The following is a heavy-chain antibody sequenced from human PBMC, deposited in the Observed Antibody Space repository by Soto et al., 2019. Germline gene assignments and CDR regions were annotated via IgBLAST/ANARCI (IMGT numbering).Heavy chain of an antibody. J-gene: IGHJ4*02. V-gene: IGHV3-33*01. CDR2: IWYDGSNK. Sequence: QVQLVESGGGVVQPGRSLRLSCAASGFTFSSYGMHWVRQAPGKGLEWVAVIWYDGSNKYYADSVKGRFTISRDNSKNTLYLQMNSLRAEDTAVYYCAREPIGYCSSTSCYGGKYFAYWGQGTLVTVSS. D-gene: IGHD2-2*01. CDR3: AREPIGYCSSTSCYGGKYFAY. CDR1: GFTFSSYG.